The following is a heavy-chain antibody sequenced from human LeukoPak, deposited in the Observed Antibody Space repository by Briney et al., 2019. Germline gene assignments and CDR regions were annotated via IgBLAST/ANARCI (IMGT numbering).Heavy chain of an antibody. V-gene: IGHV3-7*01. CDR3: ARERYCSGGSCYSVAFDI. D-gene: IGHD2-15*01. CDR1: GFTFSSYW. CDR2: IKQDGSDK. Sequence: GGSLRLSCAASGFTFSSYWMSWVRQAPGKGLEWVANIKQDGSDKYYVDSVKGRFTISRDNAKNSLYLQMNSLRAEDTAVYYCARERYCSGGSCYSVAFDIWGQGTMVTVSS. J-gene: IGHJ3*02.